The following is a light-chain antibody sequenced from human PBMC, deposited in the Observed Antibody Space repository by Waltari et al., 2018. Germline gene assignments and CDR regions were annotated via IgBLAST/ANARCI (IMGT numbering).Light chain of an antibody. CDR3: QQYDGSVVT. CDR1: QTITGSW. Sequence: EIVLTQSPGTLSVSPGERVTVSCRASQTITGSWLTWYHQKPGQAPRLLIYVASNRAPGIPDRFSVSGSGTDFTLTISRLEPEDSAVYYCQQYDGSVVTFGGGTKVEIK. V-gene: IGKV3-20*01. J-gene: IGKJ4*01. CDR2: VAS.